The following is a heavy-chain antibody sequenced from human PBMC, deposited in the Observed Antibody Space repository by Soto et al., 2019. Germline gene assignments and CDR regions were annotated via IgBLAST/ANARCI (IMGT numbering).Heavy chain of an antibody. CDR1: GGTFGIYA. J-gene: IGHJ6*02. V-gene: IGHV1-69*12. Sequence: QVQLVQSGAEVKKPGSSVKVSCKASGGTFGIYAITWVRQAPGQGLEWMGGIIAFSDIVNYTQKLQGRVTITAIETTSTAYLDLSSLRSGDTAVYYCARSLYSSSWYHSGNSYYFYGMDVWGQGTTVTVSS. CDR2: IIAFSDIV. CDR3: ARSLYSSSWYHSGNSYYFYGMDV. D-gene: IGHD6-13*01.